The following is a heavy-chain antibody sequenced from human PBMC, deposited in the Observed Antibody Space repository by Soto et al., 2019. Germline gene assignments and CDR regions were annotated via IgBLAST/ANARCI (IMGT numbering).Heavy chain of an antibody. CDR3: AKRGGHLQSFDY. D-gene: IGHD3-16*01. Sequence: HPGGSLRLSCAASGFTFSSYGMHWVRQAPGKGLEWVAVISYDGSNKYYADSVKGRFTISRDNSKNTLYLQMNSLRAEDTAVYYCAKRGGHLQSFDYWGQGTLVTVSS. J-gene: IGHJ4*02. CDR1: GFTFSSYG. V-gene: IGHV3-30*18. CDR2: ISYDGSNK.